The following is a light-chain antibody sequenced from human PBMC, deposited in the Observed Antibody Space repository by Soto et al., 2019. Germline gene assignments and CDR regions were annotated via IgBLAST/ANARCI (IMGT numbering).Light chain of an antibody. CDR3: SSYAGSNNVV. Sequence: QSALTQPPSASGSPGQSVTISCTGTSSDVGGYNYVSWYQQHPGKAPKLMIYEVTKRPSGVPDRFSGSKSGNTASLTVSGLQGEEEADYYCSSYAGSNNVVFGGGTKVTVL. V-gene: IGLV2-8*01. J-gene: IGLJ2*01. CDR2: EVT. CDR1: SSDVGGYNY.